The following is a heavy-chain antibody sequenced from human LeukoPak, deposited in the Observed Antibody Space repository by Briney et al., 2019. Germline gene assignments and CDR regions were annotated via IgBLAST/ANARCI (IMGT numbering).Heavy chain of an antibody. D-gene: IGHD5-18*01. Sequence: PSETLSLTCTVSGGSISSGGYYWSWIRQHPGKGLEWIGYIYYSGSTYYNPSLKSRVTISVDTSKNQFSLKLSSVTAADTAVYYCARSDTAMVTIPFDYWGQGTLVTVSS. CDR1: GGSISSGGYY. J-gene: IGHJ4*02. CDR3: ARSDTAMVTIPFDY. CDR2: IYYSGST. V-gene: IGHV4-31*03.